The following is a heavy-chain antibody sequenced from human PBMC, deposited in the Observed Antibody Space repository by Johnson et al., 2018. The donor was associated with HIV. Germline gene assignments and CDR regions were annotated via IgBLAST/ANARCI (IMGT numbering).Heavy chain of an antibody. J-gene: IGHJ3*02. CDR1: GFTFSTCA. CDR3: AKGLVYADPDDAFDI. D-gene: IGHD2-8*01. Sequence: QVQLVESGGGVVQPGRSLRLSCAASGFTFSTCAMHWVRQAPGKGLEWVAVISYDAITKYYADSVKGRFTISRDNSKSMLHLQIHRLRAEDTAVYYCAKGLVYADPDDAFDIWGQGTVVTVSS. CDR2: ISYDAITK. V-gene: IGHV3-30*04.